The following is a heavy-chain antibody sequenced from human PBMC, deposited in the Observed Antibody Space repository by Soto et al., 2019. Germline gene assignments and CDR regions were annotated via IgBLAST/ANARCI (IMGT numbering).Heavy chain of an antibody. J-gene: IGHJ4*02. CDR3: ARATRSAAGRLYYFDY. V-gene: IGHV1-8*01. Sequence: GASVKVSCKASGYTFSNYYMHCVRQAPGQGLEWMGRMNPSSGNTGYAQKFQGRVTMTRNTSISTAYMELSSLRSEDTAVYYCARATRSAAGRLYYFDYWGQGTLVTAPQ. D-gene: IGHD6-13*01. CDR1: GYTFSNYY. CDR2: MNPSSGNT.